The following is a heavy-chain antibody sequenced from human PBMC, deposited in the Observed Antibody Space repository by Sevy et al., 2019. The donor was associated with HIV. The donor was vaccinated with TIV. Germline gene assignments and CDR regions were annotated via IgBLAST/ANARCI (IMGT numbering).Heavy chain of an antibody. V-gene: IGHV3-64D*06. Sequence: GGSLRLSCSASGFTFSHYAMHWVRQAPGKGLEYVSVISSNGGSTYYADPVKGRFTISRDNSKNTLFLQMSSLRPEDTAVYYCVKDLMYASGSTIYYGMDVRGQGTTVTVSS. CDR3: VKDLMYASGSTIYYGMDV. CDR1: GFTFSHYA. CDR2: ISSNGGST. J-gene: IGHJ6*02. D-gene: IGHD6-19*01.